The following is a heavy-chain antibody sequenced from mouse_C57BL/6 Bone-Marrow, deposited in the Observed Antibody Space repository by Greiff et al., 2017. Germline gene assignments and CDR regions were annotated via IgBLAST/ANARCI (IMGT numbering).Heavy chain of an antibody. CDR2: INPYNGGT. CDR1: GYTFTDYY. J-gene: IGHJ2*01. CDR3: AREGFITTVVAPSYFDY. D-gene: IGHD1-1*01. V-gene: IGHV1-19*01. Sequence: EVKVVESGPVLVKPGASVKMSCKASGYTFTDYYMNWVKQSHGKSLEWIGVINPYNGGTSYNQKFKGKATLTVDKSSSTAYMELNSLTSEDSAVYYCAREGFITTVVAPSYFDYWGQGTTLTVSS.